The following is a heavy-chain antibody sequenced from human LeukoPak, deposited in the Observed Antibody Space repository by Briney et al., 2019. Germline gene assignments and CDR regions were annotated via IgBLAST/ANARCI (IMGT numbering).Heavy chain of an antibody. CDR1: GGSISTYS. D-gene: IGHD3-22*01. CDR3: ARAPDTSGYFYYFDY. J-gene: IGHJ4*02. CDR2: INYSGGT. V-gene: IGHV4-59*01. Sequence: PSETLSLTCTLSGGSISTYSWSWMRQPPGKGLEFIGYINYSGGTNYNPSLKSRVTISVDKSKKQFSLILSSVTAADTAMYYCARAPDTSGYFYYFDYWGQGLLVTVSS.